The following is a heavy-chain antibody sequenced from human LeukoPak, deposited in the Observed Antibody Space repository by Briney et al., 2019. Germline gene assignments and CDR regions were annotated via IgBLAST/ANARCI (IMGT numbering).Heavy chain of an antibody. CDR2: ISTSSSDI. D-gene: IGHD6-13*01. J-gene: IGHJ2*01. Sequence: GALRLSCVASGFTFSTYRMNWVRQAPGKGLEWVSSISTSSSDIYYADSVKGRFTISRDNAKNSLYLQMNSLRAEDTAVYYCARAGSSWSYWYFDLWGRGTLVTVSS. CDR3: ARAGSSWSYWYFDL. V-gene: IGHV3-21*01. CDR1: GFTFSTYR.